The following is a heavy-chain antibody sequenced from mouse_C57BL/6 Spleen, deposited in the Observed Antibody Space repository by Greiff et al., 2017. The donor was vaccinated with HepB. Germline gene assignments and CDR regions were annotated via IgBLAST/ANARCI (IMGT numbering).Heavy chain of an antibody. D-gene: IGHD4-1*01. CDR2: IDPSDSYT. J-gene: IGHJ4*01. CDR1: GYTFTSYW. V-gene: IGHV1-69*01. CDR3: ARSANWDGMDD. Sequence: QVQLQQSGAELVMPGASVKLSCKASGYTFTSYWMHWVKQRPGQGLEWIGEIDPSDSYTNYNQKFKGKSTLTVDKSSSTAYMQLSSLTSEDSAVYYCARSANWDGMDDWGQGTSVTVSS.